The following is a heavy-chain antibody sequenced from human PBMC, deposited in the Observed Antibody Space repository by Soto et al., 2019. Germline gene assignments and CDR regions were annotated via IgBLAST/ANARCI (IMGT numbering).Heavy chain of an antibody. D-gene: IGHD6-13*01. CDR2: ISNNGAHT. Sequence: EAQLVESGGGLVQPGGSLRLSCAASGFTFSNYEMHWVRQPPGKGLEYVSGISNNGAHTDYAKSVKGRFTISRDNSEHTLYLQMGSLRDDDMALYYCARRGYGSRWPNVYMDVCGKGTTVTVSS. J-gene: IGHJ6*03. V-gene: IGHV3-64*01. CDR1: GFTFSNYE. CDR3: ARRGYGSRWPNVYMDV.